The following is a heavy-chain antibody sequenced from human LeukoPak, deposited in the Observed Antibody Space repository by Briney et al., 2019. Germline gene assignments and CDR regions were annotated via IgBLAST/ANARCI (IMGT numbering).Heavy chain of an antibody. CDR3: AKDLKTYDILTGYYFDY. Sequence: PGRSLRLSCAASGFTFSSYGMHWVRQAPGKGLEWVAVISYDGSNKYYADSVKGRFTISRDNSKNTLYLQMNSLRAEDTAVYYCAKDLKTYDILTGYYFDYWGQGTLVTVSS. J-gene: IGHJ4*02. CDR2: ISYDGSNK. D-gene: IGHD3-9*01. CDR1: GFTFSSYG. V-gene: IGHV3-30*18.